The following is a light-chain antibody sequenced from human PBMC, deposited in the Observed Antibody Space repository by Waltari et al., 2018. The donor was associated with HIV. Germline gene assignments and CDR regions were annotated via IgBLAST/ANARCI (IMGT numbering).Light chain of an antibody. CDR2: INSDGSH. J-gene: IGLJ3*02. CDR1: SGHSNYA. V-gene: IGLV4-69*01. CDR3: QTWGTGIWV. Sequence: QLVVTQSPSASASLGASVKLTCTLSSGHSNYAIAWHQQQPEKGPRYLMKINSDGSHDKGDGIPDRFSGSSSGAERYLSISSLQSEDEADYCCQTWGTGIWVFGGGTKLTVL.